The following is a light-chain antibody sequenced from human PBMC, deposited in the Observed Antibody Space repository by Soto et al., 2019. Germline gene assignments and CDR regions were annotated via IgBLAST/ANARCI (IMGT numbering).Light chain of an antibody. CDR2: RAS. V-gene: IGKV3D-20*02. Sequence: EIVLTQSPGTLSLSPGERATLSCRASQSVSSDYLAWYQQKPGQTPKVLIYRASSRATGIPDRFSGSGSGTDFTLTISRLEPEDFAVYYCQQRSKWPPEVTFGQGTRLEIK. CDR3: QQRSKWPPEVT. CDR1: QSVSSDY. J-gene: IGKJ5*01.